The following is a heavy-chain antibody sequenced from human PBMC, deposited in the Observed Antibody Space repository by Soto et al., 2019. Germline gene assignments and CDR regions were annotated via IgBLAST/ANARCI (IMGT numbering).Heavy chain of an antibody. D-gene: IGHD6-19*01. V-gene: IGHV4-39*01. CDR2: IYYSGST. CDR1: GCSISSSSYY. CDR3: ARLFGSWWLVY. J-gene: IGHJ4*02. Sequence: QLQLQESGPGLVKPSETLSLTCTVSGCSISSSSYYWGWIRQPPGKGLVWIGSIYYSGSTYYNPSLKSRVTISIDTSKNQCSLKLSSVTAADTAVYYCARLFGSWWLVYWGQGTLVTVSS.